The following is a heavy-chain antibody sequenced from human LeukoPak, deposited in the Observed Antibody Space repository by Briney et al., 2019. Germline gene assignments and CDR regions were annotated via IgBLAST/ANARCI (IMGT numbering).Heavy chain of an antibody. Sequence: PSQTLSLTCTVSGASLSVSGRNWGWVRPPPGKGLVWVASCYYSGSTYYSPSLGSRATMSVHTYNYQFLLKLSSLTAPTAFFFFCLSGHDNAFDLWGQGTLVTVSP. D-gene: IGHD1-1*01. CDR3: LSGHDNAFDL. J-gene: IGHJ5*02. CDR2: CYYSGST. V-gene: IGHV4-39*01. CDR1: GASLSVSGRN.